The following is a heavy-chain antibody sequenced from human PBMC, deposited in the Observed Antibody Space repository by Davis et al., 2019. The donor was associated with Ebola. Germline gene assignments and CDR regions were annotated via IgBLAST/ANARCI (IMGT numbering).Heavy chain of an antibody. CDR1: GGSISSSSYY. CDR3: ASQIIGSSVSY. CDR2: IHDSGRT. Sequence: SETLSLTCTVSGGSISSSSYYWSWIRQPPGKGLEWIAYIHDSGRTNYNPSLKSRVTISVDTSKNQFSLKLSSVTTADTAVYYCASQIIGSSVSYWGQGTLVTVSS. V-gene: IGHV4-61*01. J-gene: IGHJ4*02. D-gene: IGHD1-26*01.